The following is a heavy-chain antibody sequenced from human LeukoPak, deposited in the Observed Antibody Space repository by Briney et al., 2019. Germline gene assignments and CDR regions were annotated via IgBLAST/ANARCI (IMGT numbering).Heavy chain of an antibody. J-gene: IGHJ4*02. CDR1: GYTFTSYG. V-gene: IGHV1-18*01. CDR2: ISAYNGNT. CDR3: ARESADFWSGYVYYFDY. Sequence: ASVKVSCKASGYTFTSYGISWVRQAPGQGLEWMGWISAYNGNTNYAQKLQGRVTMTTDTPTSTAYMELRSLRSDDTAVYYCARESADFWSGYVYYFDYWGQGTLVTVSS. D-gene: IGHD3-3*01.